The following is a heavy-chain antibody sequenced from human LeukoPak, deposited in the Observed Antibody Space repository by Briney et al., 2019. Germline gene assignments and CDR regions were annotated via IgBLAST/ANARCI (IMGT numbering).Heavy chain of an antibody. CDR1: GFTFSSYS. D-gene: IGHD4-17*01. V-gene: IGHV3-21*01. Sequence: PGGSLRLSCAASGFTFSSYSMNWVRQPPGKGLEWVSSISSSSSYIYSAASVKGRFTISRDHAKNSLYLQMNSLRAADPAVSYCARARFYDYGDGNYLYYWGQRTLVTVSS. CDR2: ISSSSSYI. CDR3: ARARFYDYGDGNYLYY. J-gene: IGHJ4*02.